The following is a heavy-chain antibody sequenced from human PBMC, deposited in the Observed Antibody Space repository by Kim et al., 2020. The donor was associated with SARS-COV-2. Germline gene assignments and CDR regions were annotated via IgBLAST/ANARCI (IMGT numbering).Heavy chain of an antibody. CDR2: VYYSGSP. J-gene: IGHJ4*02. D-gene: IGHD5-12*01. CDR1: GGPINNYY. V-gene: IGHV4-59*01. CDR3: ARDGAERWLHFYFDY. Sequence: SETLSLTCSVSGGPINNYYWNWIRQPPGKGLEWVGHVYYSGSPNYNPSLKSRVTISVDTSRNQLSLKLTSVTAADTAVYYCARDGAERWLHFYFDYWGQGTLVTVSS.